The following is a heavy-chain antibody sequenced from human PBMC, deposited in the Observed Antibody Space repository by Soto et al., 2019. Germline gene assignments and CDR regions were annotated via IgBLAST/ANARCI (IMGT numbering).Heavy chain of an antibody. D-gene: IGHD2-8*01. Sequence: QVQLQESGPGLVKPSETLSLTCTVSGGSISSYYWSWIRQPPGKGLEWIGYIYYSGSTNYNPSLNRRVTISVDTAKTQFSLKLSSVTAADTAVYYCARRWGYAIDYWGQGTLVTVSS. CDR1: GGSISSYY. V-gene: IGHV4-59*08. CDR3: ARRWGYAIDY. CDR2: IYYSGST. J-gene: IGHJ4*02.